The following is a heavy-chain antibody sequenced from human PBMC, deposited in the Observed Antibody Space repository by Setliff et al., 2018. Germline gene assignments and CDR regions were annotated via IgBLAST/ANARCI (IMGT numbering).Heavy chain of an antibody. CDR3: ARARTPYSYGLDV. Sequence: PSETLSLTCTVSGGSISPYFWSWIRQPPGKGLEWIGYIHHNGNTNFNPSLKTRVTMSVDTSKTQFALNLKSVTAADTAVYCCARARTPYSYGLDVWGQGTTVTAP. V-gene: IGHV4-59*01. CDR1: GGSISPYF. CDR2: IHHNGNT. J-gene: IGHJ6*02.